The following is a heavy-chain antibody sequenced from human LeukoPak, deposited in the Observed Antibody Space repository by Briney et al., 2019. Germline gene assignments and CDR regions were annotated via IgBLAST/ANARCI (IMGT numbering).Heavy chain of an antibody. J-gene: IGHJ1*01. CDR1: GFTFDDYG. CDR2: INWNGGSA. V-gene: IGHV3-20*04. Sequence: VGSLRLSCAASGFTFDDYGMSWVRQATGKALEWVSGINWNGGSAGYADSVKGRFTISRDNAKNALYLQMNSLRAEDTALYYCARDSSSWYVSEHWGQGTLVTVSS. D-gene: IGHD6-13*01. CDR3: ARDSSSWYVSEH.